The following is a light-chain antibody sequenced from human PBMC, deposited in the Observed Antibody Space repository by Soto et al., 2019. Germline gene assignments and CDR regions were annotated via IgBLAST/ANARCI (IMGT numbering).Light chain of an antibody. CDR3: QQRSNWST. V-gene: IGKV3-11*01. CDR1: QSVSSY. CDR2: EAS. J-gene: IGKJ5*01. Sequence: EIVLTQSPATLSLSPGERATLSCRASQSVSSYLAWYQQKPGQAPRLLIYEASNRATVIPARFSGSGSGTDFTLTISSLEPEDSAVYYCQQRSNWSTFGQGTRLEIK.